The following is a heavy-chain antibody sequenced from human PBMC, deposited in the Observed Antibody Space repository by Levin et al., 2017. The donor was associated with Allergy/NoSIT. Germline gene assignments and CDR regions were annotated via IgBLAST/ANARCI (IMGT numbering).Heavy chain of an antibody. J-gene: IGHJ4*02. CDR2: INAGNGNT. CDR1: GYTFTSYA. CDR3: ARDDYGVDFDY. Sequence: GESLKISCKASGYTFTSYAMHWVRQAPGQRLEWMGWINAGNGNTKYSQKFQGRVTITRDTSASTAYMELSSLRSEDTAVYYCARDDYGVDFDYWGQGTLVTVSS. D-gene: IGHD4-17*01. V-gene: IGHV1-3*01.